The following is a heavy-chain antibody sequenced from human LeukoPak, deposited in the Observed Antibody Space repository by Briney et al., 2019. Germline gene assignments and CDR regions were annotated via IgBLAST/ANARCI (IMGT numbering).Heavy chain of an antibody. CDR3: ARDPVSSSGRWEFDY. CDR1: GYTFTGYY. Sequence: ASVKVSCKASGYTFTGYYMHWVRQAPGQGLEWMGWINPNSGGTNYAQKFQGRVTMTRDTSISTAYMELSRLRSDDTAVYYCARDPVSSSGRWEFDYWGLGTLVTVSS. V-gene: IGHV1-2*02. J-gene: IGHJ4*02. D-gene: IGHD6-19*01. CDR2: INPNSGGT.